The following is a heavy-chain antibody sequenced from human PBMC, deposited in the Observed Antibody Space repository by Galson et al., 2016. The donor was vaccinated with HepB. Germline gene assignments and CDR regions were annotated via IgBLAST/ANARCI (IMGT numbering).Heavy chain of an antibody. CDR3: ARWGYRHGGEPLDYGMDV. V-gene: IGHV5-51*01. J-gene: IGHJ6*02. D-gene: IGHD2-21*01. CDR2: FYPGRSET. Sequence: QSGAEVKKPGESLRISCKGSGYSFSDYWIGWVRQMPGRGLELMGIFYPGRSETRYSPSFQGQVTPSGDKSIDTAYLQWSSLKASDTARYYCARWGYRHGGEPLDYGMDVWGQGTAVTVAS. CDR1: GYSFSDYW.